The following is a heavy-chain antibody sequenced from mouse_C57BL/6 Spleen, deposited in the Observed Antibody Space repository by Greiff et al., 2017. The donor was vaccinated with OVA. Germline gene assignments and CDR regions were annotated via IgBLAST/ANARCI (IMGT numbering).Heavy chain of an antibody. CDR1: GYTFTDYY. D-gene: IGHD3-2*02. CDR2: IYPGSGNT. J-gene: IGHJ4*01. Sequence: QVHVKQSGAELVRPGASVKLSCKASGYTFTDYYINWVKQRPGQGLEWIARIYPGSGNTYYNEKFKGKATLTAEKSSSTAYMQLSSLTSEDSAVYFCARGAAQATGAMDYWGQGTSVTVSS. V-gene: IGHV1-76*01. CDR3: ARGAAQATGAMDY.